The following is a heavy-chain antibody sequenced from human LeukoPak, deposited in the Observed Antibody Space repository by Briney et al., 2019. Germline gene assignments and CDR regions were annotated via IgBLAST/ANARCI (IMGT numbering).Heavy chain of an antibody. J-gene: IGHJ5*02. CDR3: ARDRGSSSWYWFDP. CDR1: GYTFTGYY. CDR2: INPNSGGT. D-gene: IGHD6-13*01. V-gene: IGHV1-2*02. Sequence: ASVTVSCKASGYTFTGYYMHWVRQAPGQGLEWMGWINPNSGGTNYAQKFQGRVTMTRDTSIRTAYMELSRLRSDDTAVYYCARDRGSSSWYWFDPWGQGTLVTVSP.